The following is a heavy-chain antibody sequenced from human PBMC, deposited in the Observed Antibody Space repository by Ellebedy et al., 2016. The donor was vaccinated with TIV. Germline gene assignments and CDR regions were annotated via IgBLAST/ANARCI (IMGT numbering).Heavy chain of an antibody. Sequence: AASVTVSCKASGYTFTNYGIRWVRQAPGQGLEWMGWISAYNGNTNYAQKLQGRVTMTTDTSTSTAYMELRSLRYDDTAVYYCTKHWGAYYYYGMDVWGQGTTVTVSS. CDR3: TKHWGAYYYYGMDV. J-gene: IGHJ6*02. CDR2: ISAYNGNT. V-gene: IGHV1-18*01. D-gene: IGHD3-16*01. CDR1: GYTFTNYG.